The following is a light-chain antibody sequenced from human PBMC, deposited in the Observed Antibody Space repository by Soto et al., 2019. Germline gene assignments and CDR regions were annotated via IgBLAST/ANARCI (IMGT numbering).Light chain of an antibody. CDR3: AAWDDSLNGVV. CDR1: SSNIGSNT. CDR2: SNN. V-gene: IGLV1-44*01. J-gene: IGLJ2*01. Sequence: QSVLTQPPSASGTPGQRVSISCSGSSSNIGSNTVNRYQQLPGTAPKLLIYSNNQRPSGVPDRFSGSKSGTSASLAISGLQSEDEADYYCAAWDDSLNGVVFGGGTKVTVL.